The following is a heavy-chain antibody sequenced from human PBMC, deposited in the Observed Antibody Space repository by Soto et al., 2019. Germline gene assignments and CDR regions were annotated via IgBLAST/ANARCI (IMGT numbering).Heavy chain of an antibody. J-gene: IGHJ6*02. CDR1: GYTFTSYD. D-gene: IGHD1-1*01. CDR3: ARGVDAGVDV. CDR2: MSPNSGAT. V-gene: IGHV1-8*01. Sequence: QVQLVQSGAEVTKPGASVKVSCKASGYTFTSYDINWVRQATGQGLEWMGWMSPNSGATGYAQKFQGRVTMTRDTSISKAYMELRNLRSEDTAIYYCARGVDAGVDVWGQGSTVTLSS.